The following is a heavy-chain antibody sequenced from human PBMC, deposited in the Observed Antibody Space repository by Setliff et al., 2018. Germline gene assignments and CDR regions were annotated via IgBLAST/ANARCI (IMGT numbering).Heavy chain of an antibody. D-gene: IGHD6-13*01. J-gene: IGHJ4*02. Sequence: PGGSLRLSCVVSGFSFRSYSMKWVRQAPGKGLEWVSYISSHSNTIWYADSVKGRFTISRGNAKNSLYLQMNSLRAEDTAVYYCAKRGDSSSWLEYWGQGTLVTVSS. CDR2: ISSHSNTI. V-gene: IGHV3-48*01. CDR1: GFSFRSYS. CDR3: AKRGDSSSWLEY.